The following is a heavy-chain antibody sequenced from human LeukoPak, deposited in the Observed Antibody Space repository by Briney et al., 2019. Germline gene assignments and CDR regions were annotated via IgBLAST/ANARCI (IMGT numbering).Heavy chain of an antibody. D-gene: IGHD4-23*01. CDR3: ARHGGNSRIRAFDI. V-gene: IGHV4-39*01. CDR1: GGSISSSSYY. CDR2: IYYSGST. Sequence: PSETLSLTCTVSGGSISSSSYYWGWIRQPPGKGLEWIGSIYYSGSTYYNPSLKSRVTTSVDTSKNQFSLKLSSVTAADTAVYYCARHGGNSRIRAFDIWGQGTMVTVSS. J-gene: IGHJ3*02.